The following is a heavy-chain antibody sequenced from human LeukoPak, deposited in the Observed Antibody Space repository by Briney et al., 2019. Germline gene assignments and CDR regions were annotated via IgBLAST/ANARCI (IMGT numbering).Heavy chain of an antibody. V-gene: IGHV1-2*02. CDR1: GYTFTGYY. Sequence: ASEKVSCKASGYTFTGYYMHWVRQAPGQGLEWMGWINPNSGGTNYAQKFQGRVTMTRDTSISTAYMELSRLRSDDTAVYYCARLASITMIVVVKGRYFDYWGQGTLVTVSS. D-gene: IGHD3-22*01. CDR3: ARLASITMIVVVKGRYFDY. J-gene: IGHJ4*02. CDR2: INPNSGGT.